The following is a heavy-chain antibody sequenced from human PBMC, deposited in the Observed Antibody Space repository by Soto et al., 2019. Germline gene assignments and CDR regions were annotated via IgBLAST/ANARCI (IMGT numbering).Heavy chain of an antibody. CDR3: VRGDRGGFDL. J-gene: IGHJ3*01. Sequence: EVQLVESEGGLVQRGGSLRLSCAASGFTFNYYWMHWVLQAPGQGLVWVSHIQNDGSRTTYADSVKGRFTISRDNAKNTLYLQMNSLRDEDTAVYYCVRGDRGGFDLWGQGTAVTVSS. D-gene: IGHD2-21*02. CDR1: GFTFNYYW. V-gene: IGHV3-74*01. CDR2: IQNDGSRT.